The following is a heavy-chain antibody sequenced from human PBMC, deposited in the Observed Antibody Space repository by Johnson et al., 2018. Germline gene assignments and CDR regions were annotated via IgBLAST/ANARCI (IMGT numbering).Heavy chain of an antibody. CDR3: AREGGNYEGGYYYYMDV. CDR1: GLSFSNDW. CDR2: ISRDGSTR. Sequence: VQLVESGGGLVQPGGSLRLSCAASGLSFSNDWMHWVRQAPGKGLVWVSRISRDGSTRSYADSVKGRFTISRANAKNTMYLQMNSLRAEDRAVYFCAREGGNYEGGYYYYMDVWGKGTTVTVSS. V-gene: IGHV3-74*01. D-gene: IGHD1-7*01. J-gene: IGHJ6*03.